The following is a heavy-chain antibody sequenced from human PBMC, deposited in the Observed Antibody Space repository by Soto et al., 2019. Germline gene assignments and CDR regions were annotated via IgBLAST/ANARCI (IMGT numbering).Heavy chain of an antibody. CDR2: INHSGST. J-gene: IGHJ6*03. CDR3: ARGRLEACSSTSCYAYYYYYMDV. Sequence: QVQLQQWGAGLLKPSETLSLTCAVYGGSFSGYYWSWIRQPPGKGLEWIGEINHSGSTNYNPSLKSRVTISVDTSKNQFPLKLSSVTAADTAVYCCARGRLEACSSTSCYAYYYYYMDVWGKGTTVTVSS. V-gene: IGHV4-34*01. D-gene: IGHD2-2*01. CDR1: GGSFSGYY.